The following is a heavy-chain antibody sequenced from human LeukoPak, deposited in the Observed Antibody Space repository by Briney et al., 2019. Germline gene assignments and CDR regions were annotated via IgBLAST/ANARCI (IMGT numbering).Heavy chain of an antibody. J-gene: IGHJ3*02. Sequence: GGSLRLPCAASVFTFSSYAMHWVRQAPGKGLEWVAVISYDGSNKYYADSVKGRFTISRDNSKNTLYLQMNSLRPEDTAVYYCARARWELHDAFDIWGQGTMVTVSS. CDR3: ARARWELHDAFDI. D-gene: IGHD1-26*01. CDR1: VFTFSSYA. CDR2: ISYDGSNK. V-gene: IGHV3-30-3*01.